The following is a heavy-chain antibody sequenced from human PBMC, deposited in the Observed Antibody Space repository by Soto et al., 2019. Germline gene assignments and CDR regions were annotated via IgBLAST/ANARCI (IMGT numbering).Heavy chain of an antibody. V-gene: IGHV3-48*03. CDR2: ISSSGSTI. CDR3: ARSWGVYCSSTSCYSPWFDP. D-gene: IGHD2-2*02. CDR1: GFTFSSYE. J-gene: IGHJ5*02. Sequence: PGGSLRLSCAASGFTFSSYEMNWVRQAPGKGLDWVSYISSSGSTIDYADSVKGRFTISRDNAKNSLYLQMNSLRAEDTAVYYCARSWGVYCSSTSCYSPWFDPWGQGTLVTVSS.